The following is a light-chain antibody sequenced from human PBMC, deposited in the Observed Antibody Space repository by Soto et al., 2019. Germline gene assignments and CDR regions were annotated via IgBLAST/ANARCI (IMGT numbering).Light chain of an antibody. CDR1: QSVSSSY. V-gene: IGKV3-20*01. CDR2: GAS. J-gene: IGKJ4*01. CDR3: QQYGSSRLT. Sequence: EIVLTQYPGTLSLSPGERATLSCRASQSVSSSYLAWYQQKPGQAPRLLIYGASSRATGIPDRFSGSGSGTDFTLTISRLEPEDFAVYYCQQYGSSRLTFGGGTKV.